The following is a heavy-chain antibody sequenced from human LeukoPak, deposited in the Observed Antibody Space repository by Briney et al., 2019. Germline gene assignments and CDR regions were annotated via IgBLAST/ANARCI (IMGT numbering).Heavy chain of an antibody. CDR3: AREVEQYYYDSSGYYRPPDSFDI. J-gene: IGHJ3*02. CDR1: GYTFTSYY. Sequence: GASVKVSCKASGYTFTSYYMHWVRQAPGQGLEWMGIINHSGGSTSYAQKFQGRVTMTRDMSTSTVYMELSSLRSEDTAVYYCAREVEQYYYDSSGYYRPPDSFDIWGQGTMVTVSS. V-gene: IGHV1-46*01. D-gene: IGHD3-22*01. CDR2: INHSGGST.